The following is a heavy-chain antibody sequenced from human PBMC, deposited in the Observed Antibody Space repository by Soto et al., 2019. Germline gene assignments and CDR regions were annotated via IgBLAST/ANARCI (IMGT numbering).Heavy chain of an antibody. Sequence: SETLSLTCAGYCGTFSGYYWSWIRQSPGKGLEWIGEINHSGSTNYNPSLKSRVAISVDTSKNQFSLKVRSVTAADTAVFYCARGISMKVAVPGDAPDKYYFDYWGQGTLVTVSS. D-gene: IGHD3-22*01. J-gene: IGHJ4*02. CDR3: ARGISMKVAVPGDAPDKYYFDY. CDR2: INHSGST. CDR1: CGTFSGYY. V-gene: IGHV4-34*01.